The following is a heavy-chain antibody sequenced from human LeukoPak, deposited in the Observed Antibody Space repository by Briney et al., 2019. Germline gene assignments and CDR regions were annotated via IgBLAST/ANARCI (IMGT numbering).Heavy chain of an antibody. CDR3: ASRGRYYFDY. V-gene: IGHV3-23*01. CDR1: GFTFSSYA. D-gene: IGHD1-14*01. CDR2: ISGGGGST. Sequence: GGSLRLSCAASGFTFSSYAMSWVRQAPGKGLEWVSSISGGGGSTYYADSVKGRFTISRDNSKNTLYLQINSLRADDTALYYCASRGRYYFDYWGQGTLVTVSS. J-gene: IGHJ4*02.